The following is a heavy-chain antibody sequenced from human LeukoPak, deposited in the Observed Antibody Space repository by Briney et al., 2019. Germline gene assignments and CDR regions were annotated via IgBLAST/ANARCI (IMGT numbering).Heavy chain of an antibody. V-gene: IGHV3-74*01. CDR3: STVEHF. CDR1: GLTLSGYW. D-gene: IGHD1/OR15-1a*01. J-gene: IGHJ4*02. CDR2: IDSDGSGT. Sequence: GGSLRLSCSASGLTLSGYWMHWVRQIPGKGLVWVSRIDSDGSGTSYADSVKGRFTISRDDVKNMLYLQMNSLRVEDAGLYYCSTVEHFWGQGTLVTVSS.